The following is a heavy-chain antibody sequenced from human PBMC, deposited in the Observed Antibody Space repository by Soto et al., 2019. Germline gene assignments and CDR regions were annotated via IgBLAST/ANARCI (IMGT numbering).Heavy chain of an antibody. CDR3: ARDPPPPDY. J-gene: IGHJ4*02. CDR2: ISAYNGNT. V-gene: IGHV1-18*01. CDR1: GYTFASYA. Sequence: QVQLVQSGAEVKKPGASVKVSCKASGYTFASYAISWMRQAPGQGLEWMGWISAYNGNTNYAQTLQGRVTMTTDTSTSTGYMELWSLRSDDTAVYYCARDPPPPDYWGQGTLVTVSS.